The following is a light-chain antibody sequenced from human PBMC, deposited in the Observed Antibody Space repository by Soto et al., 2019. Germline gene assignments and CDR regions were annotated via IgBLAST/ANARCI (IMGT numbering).Light chain of an antibody. V-gene: IGKV3-20*01. Sequence: EIVLTQSPGTLSLSPGESATLSCRASQSVSSSYLAWYQQKPGQAPRLLIYGASSRATGIPDRFSGSGSGTGFTLTISRLEPEDFAVDCCQQYGSSLRTCGQGTKVDIK. CDR1: QSVSSSY. J-gene: IGKJ1*01. CDR3: QQYGSSLRT. CDR2: GAS.